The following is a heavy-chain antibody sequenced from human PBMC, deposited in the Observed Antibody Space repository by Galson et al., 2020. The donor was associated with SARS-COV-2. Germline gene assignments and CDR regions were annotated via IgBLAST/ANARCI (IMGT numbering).Heavy chain of an antibody. CDR3: ARRGYTNGYIDY. D-gene: IGHD2-8*01. J-gene: IGHJ4*02. CDR2: VFYSGST. CDR1: GGSISTSYYY. V-gene: IGHV4-39*01. Sequence: SETLSLTCTVSGGSISTSYYYWDCIRQSPGKGLEWIGSVFYSGSTYSHPSLKSRVTMSVDTSKNEFSLKLSSVTAADTAVYYCARRGYTNGYIDYWAREPWSPSPQ.